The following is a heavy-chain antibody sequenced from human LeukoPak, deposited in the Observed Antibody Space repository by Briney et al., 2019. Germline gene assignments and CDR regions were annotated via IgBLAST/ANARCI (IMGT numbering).Heavy chain of an antibody. CDR2: IIPIFGTA. J-gene: IGHJ4*02. CDR1: GGTFSSYA. Sequence: SVKVSCKASGGTFSSYAISWVRQAPGQGLEWMGGIIPIFGTANYAQKFQGRVTITADESTSTAYMELSSLRSEDTAVYYCARAKSITMVRGLILNLFDYWGQGTLVTVSS. D-gene: IGHD3-10*01. CDR3: ARAKSITMVRGLILNLFDY. V-gene: IGHV1-69*13.